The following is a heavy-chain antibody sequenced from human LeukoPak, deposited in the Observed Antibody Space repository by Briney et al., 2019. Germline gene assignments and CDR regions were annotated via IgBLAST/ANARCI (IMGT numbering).Heavy chain of an antibody. CDR3: ARSSSSWSGGNNWFDP. D-gene: IGHD6-13*01. CDR1: GGSISSSSYY. J-gene: IGHJ5*02. CDR2: IYYSGST. Sequence: PSETLSLTCTVSGGSISSSSYYWGWIRQPPGKGLEWIGSIYYSGSTNYNPSLKSRVTISVDTSKNQFSLKLSSVTAADTAVYYCARSSSSWSGGNNWFDPWGQGTLVTVSS. V-gene: IGHV4-39*07.